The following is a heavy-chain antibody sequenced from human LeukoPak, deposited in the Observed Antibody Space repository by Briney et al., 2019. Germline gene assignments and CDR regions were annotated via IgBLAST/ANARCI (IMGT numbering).Heavy chain of an antibody. CDR2: INHSGST. D-gene: IGHD3-9*01. J-gene: IGHJ4*02. Sequence: SETLSLTCTVSGGSISSSSYYWGWIRQPPGKGLEWIGEINHSGSTNYNPSLKSRVTIPVDTSKNQFSLKLSSVTAADTAVYYCAMIILGPHYYDILTGYYSSLSFDYWGQGTLVTVSS. CDR3: AMIILGPHYYDILTGYYSSLSFDY. V-gene: IGHV4-39*07. CDR1: GGSISSSSYY.